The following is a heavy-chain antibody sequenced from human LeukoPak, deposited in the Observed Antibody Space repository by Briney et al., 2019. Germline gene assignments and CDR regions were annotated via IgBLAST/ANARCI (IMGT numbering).Heavy chain of an antibody. CDR2: ISSSGSTI. J-gene: IGHJ6*03. CDR1: GFTFSSYE. CDR3: ARGVPKTSYYYYMDV. D-gene: IGHD4-11*01. V-gene: IGHV3-48*03. Sequence: PGGSLRLSCAASGFTFSSYEMNWVRQAPGKGLEWVSYISSSGSTIYYADSVKGRFTISRDNAKNSLYLQMNSLRAEDTAVYYCARGVPKTSYYYYMDVWGKGTTVTVSS.